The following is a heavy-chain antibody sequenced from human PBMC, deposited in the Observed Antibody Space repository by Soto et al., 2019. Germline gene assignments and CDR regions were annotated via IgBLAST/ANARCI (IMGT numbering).Heavy chain of an antibody. CDR2: ITSEGSST. CDR1: GFTFSSNW. CDR3: ARPLPYYYYYYDMDV. Sequence: EVQLEESGGGLVQPGGSLRLSCVASGFTFSSNWVHWVRQAPGKVLVWVARITSEGSSTTYADSVKGRFTISKDNAKNTLFLQMNSLRAEATAVYYCARPLPYYYYYYDMDVWGKGTTVTVSS. J-gene: IGHJ6*03. V-gene: IGHV3-74*01.